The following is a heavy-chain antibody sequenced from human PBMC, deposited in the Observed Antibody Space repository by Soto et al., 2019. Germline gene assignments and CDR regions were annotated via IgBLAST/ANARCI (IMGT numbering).Heavy chain of an antibody. CDR3: AGTYDFWSGYGVVGY. Sequence: PSETLSLTCAVYGGSFSGYYWSWIRQPPGKGLEWIGEINHSGSTNYNPSLKSRVTISVDTSKNQFSLKLSSVTAADTAVYYCAGTYDFWSGYGVVGYWGQGTLVTVSS. CDR2: INHSGST. V-gene: IGHV4-34*01. D-gene: IGHD3-3*01. J-gene: IGHJ4*02. CDR1: GGSFSGYY.